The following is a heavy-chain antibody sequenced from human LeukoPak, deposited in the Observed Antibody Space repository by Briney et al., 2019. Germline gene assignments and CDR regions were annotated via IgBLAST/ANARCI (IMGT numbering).Heavy chain of an antibody. Sequence: QPGGSLRLSCAASGFTFSSYEMNWARQAPGKGLEWVSYISSSGSTIYYADSVKGRFTISRDNAKNSLYLQMNSLRAEDTAVYYCAREGVLSIDYWGQGTLVTVSS. D-gene: IGHD2-15*01. V-gene: IGHV3-48*03. CDR1: GFTFSSYE. CDR3: AREGVLSIDY. J-gene: IGHJ4*02. CDR2: ISSSGSTI.